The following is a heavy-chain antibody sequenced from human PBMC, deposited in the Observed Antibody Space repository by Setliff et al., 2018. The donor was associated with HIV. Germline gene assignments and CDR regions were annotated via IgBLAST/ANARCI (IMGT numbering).Heavy chain of an antibody. V-gene: IGHV1-46*03. D-gene: IGHD2-21*02. CDR1: GYTFSSNY. J-gene: IGHJ4*02. CDR2: INPTGDIT. CDR3: AKGSDCGGACQPAGDY. Sequence: ASVKVSCKASGYTFSSNYMHWVRQAPGQGLEWMGLINPTGDITFYPQKFQARVTMTRDTSASTVYLELRSLRSEDTAVYYCAKGSDCGGACQPAGDYWGQGTLVTVSS.